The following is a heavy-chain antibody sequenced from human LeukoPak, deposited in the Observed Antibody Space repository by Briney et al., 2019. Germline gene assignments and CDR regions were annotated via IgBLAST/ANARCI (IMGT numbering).Heavy chain of an antibody. D-gene: IGHD6-13*01. Sequence: SETLSLTCAVYGGSFSGYYWSWIRQPPGKGLEWIGEINHSGSTNYNPSLKSRVTISVDTSKNQFSLKLSSVTAADTAVYYCAGAYSSSWYKYWGQGTLVTVSS. V-gene: IGHV4-34*01. CDR2: INHSGST. CDR3: AGAYSSSWYKY. J-gene: IGHJ4*02. CDR1: GGSFSGYY.